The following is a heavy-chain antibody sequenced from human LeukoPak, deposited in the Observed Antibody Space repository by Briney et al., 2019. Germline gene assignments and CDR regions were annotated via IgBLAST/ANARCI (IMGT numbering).Heavy chain of an antibody. Sequence: PGGSLRLSCAASGFTFSNAWMNWVRQAPGKGLEWVGRIKSKTDGGTTDYAAPVKGRFTISRDDSKNTLYLQMNSLKTEDTAVYYCARDNGYSGFDYWGQGTLVTVSS. D-gene: IGHD5-24*01. V-gene: IGHV3-15*07. CDR3: ARDNGYSGFDY. CDR2: IKSKTDGGTT. J-gene: IGHJ4*02. CDR1: GFTFSNAW.